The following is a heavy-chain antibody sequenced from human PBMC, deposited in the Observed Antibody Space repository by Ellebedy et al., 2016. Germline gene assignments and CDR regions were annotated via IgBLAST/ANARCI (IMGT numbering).Heavy chain of an antibody. J-gene: IGHJ4*02. D-gene: IGHD3-3*01. Sequence: GGSLRLXXAASGFTFGYYGMHWVRQAPGKGLEWVAVVWSDGSNENYAESVKGRFTISRDNSKNTLYLQMNSLRAEDTAVYYCVRDPEGDTIFGVWGQGTLVTVSS. V-gene: IGHV3-33*01. CDR3: VRDPEGDTIFGV. CDR2: VWSDGSNE. CDR1: GFTFGYYG.